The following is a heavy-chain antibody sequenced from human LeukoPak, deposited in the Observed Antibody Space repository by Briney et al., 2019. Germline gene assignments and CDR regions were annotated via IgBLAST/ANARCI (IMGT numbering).Heavy chain of an antibody. CDR2: IYYSGST. D-gene: IGHD2-21*02. CDR1: GGSISSGDYY. CDR3: ARGVVVVTATHYYYYGTDV. J-gene: IGHJ6*04. V-gene: IGHV4-30-4*01. Sequence: PSQTLSLTCTVSGGSISSGDYYWSWIRQPPGKGLEWIGYIYYSGSTYYNPSLKSRVTISVDTSKNQFSLKLSSVTAADTAVYYCARGVVVVTATHYYYYGTDVWGKGTTVTVSS.